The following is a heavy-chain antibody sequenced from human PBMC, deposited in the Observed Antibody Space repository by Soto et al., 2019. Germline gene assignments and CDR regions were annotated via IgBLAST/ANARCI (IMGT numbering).Heavy chain of an antibody. CDR2: INHSGST. CDR3: ATRAGHNSLV. V-gene: IGHV4-34*01. Sequence: PSETLSLTCAVYGGSFSGYYWTWIRQPPGTGLEWIGEINHSGSTNYNPSLKSRVTVSVDTSKNQFSLKLTSVTAADTAVYYCATRAGHNSLVWGQGTLVTVSS. D-gene: IGHD2-21*01. J-gene: IGHJ4*02. CDR1: GGSFSGYY.